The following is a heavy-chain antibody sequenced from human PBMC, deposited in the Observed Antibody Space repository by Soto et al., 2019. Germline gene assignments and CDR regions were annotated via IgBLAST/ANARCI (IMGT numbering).Heavy chain of an antibody. CDR2: INHSGST. CDR1: GGSFSGYY. J-gene: IGHJ4*02. Sequence: PSETLSLTCAVYGGSFSGYYWSWIRQPPGKGLEWIGEINHSGSTNYNPSLKSRVTISVDTSKNQFSLKLSSVTAAATAVYYCARGDFRLRNDYWGQGTLVTVSS. D-gene: IGHD5-12*01. V-gene: IGHV4-34*01. CDR3: ARGDFRLRNDY.